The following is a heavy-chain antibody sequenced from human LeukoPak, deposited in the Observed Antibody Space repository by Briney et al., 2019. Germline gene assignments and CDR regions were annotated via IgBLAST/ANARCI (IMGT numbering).Heavy chain of an antibody. CDR2: IYYSGST. J-gene: IGHJ5*02. D-gene: IGHD1-26*01. CDR1: GGSISSSSYY. Sequence: SETLSLTCNVSGGSISSSSYYWGWIRQPPGTGLEWIGSIYYSGSTYYNPSLKSRVTISVDTSKKQFSLKLSSVTAADTAVYYCARGQGATVPQVGKNWFDPWGQGTRVTVSS. V-gene: IGHV4-39*07. CDR3: ARGQGATVPQVGKNWFDP.